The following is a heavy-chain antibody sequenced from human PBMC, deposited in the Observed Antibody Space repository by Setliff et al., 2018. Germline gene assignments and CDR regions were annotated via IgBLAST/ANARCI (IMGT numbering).Heavy chain of an antibody. D-gene: IGHD3-10*01. CDR2: IWDDGRDK. Sequence: PGGSLRLSCAASGFTFSSYRMHWVRQAPGKGLEWVAVIWDDGRDKYYADSVKGRFTVSRDNSENTLYLHMNNLRPEDTALYYCAKRAGYYGSGSPLDYWGQGTLVTVSS. CDR3: AKRAGYYGSGSPLDY. CDR1: GFTFSSYR. V-gene: IGHV3-30*02. J-gene: IGHJ4*02.